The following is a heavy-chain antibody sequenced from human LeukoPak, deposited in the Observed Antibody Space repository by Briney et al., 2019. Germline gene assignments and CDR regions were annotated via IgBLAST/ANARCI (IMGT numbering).Heavy chain of an antibody. CDR1: GFTFSSYA. CDR2: ISGSGGST. CDR3: AKDRDFWSGYYIYFDY. D-gene: IGHD3-3*01. J-gene: IGHJ4*02. Sequence: GGSLRLSCAASGFTFSSYAMSWVRQAPGKGLEWVSAISGSGGSTYYADSVKGRFTISRDNSKNTLYLQMNSLRAEDTAVYYCAKDRDFWSGYYIYFDYWGQGTLVTVSS. V-gene: IGHV3-23*01.